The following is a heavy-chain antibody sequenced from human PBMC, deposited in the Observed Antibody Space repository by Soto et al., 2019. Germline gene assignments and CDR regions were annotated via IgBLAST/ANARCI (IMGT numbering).Heavy chain of an antibody. V-gene: IGHV3-33*01. J-gene: IGHJ3*02. CDR1: GFTFSSYG. CDR3: AREGHGYNYAFDI. CDR2: IWYDGSNK. D-gene: IGHD5-12*01. Sequence: GVSLRLSCAASGFTFSSYGMHWVRQAPGKGLEWVAVIWYDGSNKYYADSVKGRFTISRDNSKNTLYLQMNSLRAEDTAVYYCAREGHGYNYAFDIWGQGTMVTVSS.